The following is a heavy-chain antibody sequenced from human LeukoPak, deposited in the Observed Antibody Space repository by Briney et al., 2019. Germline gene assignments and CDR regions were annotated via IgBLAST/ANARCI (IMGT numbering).Heavy chain of an antibody. J-gene: IGHJ3*02. D-gene: IGHD3-22*01. Sequence: SGPTLVKPTQTLTLTCTFSGFSLTTSGVGVVWIHQPPGKALEWLALIYWNDDKRYSPSLKSRLTITKDTSKNQVVLTMTNMDPVDTATYYCARRRDGYSAFDICGQRTMVTVSS. CDR3: ARRRDGYSAFDI. CDR1: GFSLTTSGVG. CDR2: IYWNDDK. V-gene: IGHV2-5*01.